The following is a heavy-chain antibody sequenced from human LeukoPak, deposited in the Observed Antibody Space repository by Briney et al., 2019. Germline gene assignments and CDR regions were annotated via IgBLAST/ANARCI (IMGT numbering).Heavy chain of an antibody. D-gene: IGHD1-26*01. Sequence: KPGGSLRLSCAASGFTFSNAWMSWVRQAPGKGLEWVSYISSSGSTIYYADSVKGRFTISRDNAKNSLSLQMNSLRAEDTAVYYCARGASSGSSRYWGQGTLVTVSS. CDR2: ISSSGSTI. CDR3: ARGASSGSSRY. J-gene: IGHJ4*02. V-gene: IGHV3-11*04. CDR1: GFTFSNAW.